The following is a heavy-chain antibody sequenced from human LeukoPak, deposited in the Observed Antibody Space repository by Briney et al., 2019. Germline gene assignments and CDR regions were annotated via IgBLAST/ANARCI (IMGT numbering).Heavy chain of an antibody. CDR2: ISSSGSTI. D-gene: IGHD3-9*01. Sequence: GGSLRLSCAASGFTFSNAWMSWVRQAPGKGLEWVSYISSSGSTIYYADSVKGRFTISRDNAKNSLYLQMNSLRAEDTAVYYCARFHLRHFDWLTEPMDVWGKGTTVTVSS. J-gene: IGHJ6*03. CDR3: ARFHLRHFDWLTEPMDV. V-gene: IGHV3-11*04. CDR1: GFTFSNAW.